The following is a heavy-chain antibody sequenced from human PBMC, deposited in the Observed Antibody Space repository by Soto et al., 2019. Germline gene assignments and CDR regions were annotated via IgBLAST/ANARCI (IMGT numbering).Heavy chain of an antibody. CDR1: GFTVSSNY. CDR2: IYSGGST. Sequence: EVQLVESGGDLIQPGGSLRLSCAASGFTVSSNYMSWVRQAPGKGLEWVSVIYSGGSTYYADSVKGRFTISRDNSKNTLYLQMNSLRAEDTAVYYCARDLIVVVTAERYYDYGMDVWGQGTTVTVSS. V-gene: IGHV3-53*01. D-gene: IGHD2-21*02. J-gene: IGHJ6*02. CDR3: ARDLIVVVTAERYYDYGMDV.